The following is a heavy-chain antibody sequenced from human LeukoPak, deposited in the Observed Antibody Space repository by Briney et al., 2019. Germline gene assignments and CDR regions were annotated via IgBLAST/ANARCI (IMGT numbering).Heavy chain of an antibody. V-gene: IGHV3-49*03. CDR2: IRSKPYGGTT. Sequence: GGSLRLSCTTSGFTFGDYAMSWFRQAPGKGLEWVGFIRSKPYGGTTEYAASVKGRFTISRDDSKSIPYLQMNSLRAEDTAVYYCANLPTETLPYYYYYMDVWGKGTTVTVSS. CDR1: GFTFGDYA. J-gene: IGHJ6*03. CDR3: ANLPTETLPYYYYYMDV. D-gene: IGHD1-7*01.